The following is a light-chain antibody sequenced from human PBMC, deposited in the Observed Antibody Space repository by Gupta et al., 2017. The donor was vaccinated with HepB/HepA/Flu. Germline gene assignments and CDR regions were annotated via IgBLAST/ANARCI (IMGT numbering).Light chain of an antibody. J-gene: IGKJ3*01. Sequence: EIVLTQSPATLSLSPGASATLSCRASQSVSSYLAWYQQKPGQAPRLLSYDASNRATGSPARFSGRGSGTDFTLTISSLEPEDVAVYYCQQRSNGPPNFGPGTKVEIK. CDR1: QSVSSY. CDR2: DAS. CDR3: QQRSNGPPN. V-gene: IGKV3-11*01.